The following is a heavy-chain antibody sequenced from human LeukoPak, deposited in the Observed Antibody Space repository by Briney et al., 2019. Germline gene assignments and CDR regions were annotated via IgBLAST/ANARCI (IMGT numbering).Heavy chain of an antibody. CDR1: GFTFSSFA. CDR2: ISGSGGST. D-gene: IGHD3-22*01. CDR3: AKDIAGHYYDSSGYYDY. J-gene: IGHJ4*02. Sequence: GGSLRLSCAASGFTFSSFALSWVRQAPGKGLEWVSSISGSGGSTSYADSVKGRFTTSRDNSKNTLYLQMNSLRAEDTAVYYCAKDIAGHYYDSSGYYDYWGQGTLVTVSS. V-gene: IGHV3-23*01.